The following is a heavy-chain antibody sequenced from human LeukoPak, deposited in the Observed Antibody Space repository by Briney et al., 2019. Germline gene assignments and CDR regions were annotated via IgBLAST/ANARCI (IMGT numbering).Heavy chain of an antibody. Sequence: SETLSLTCTVSGGSISSSSYYWGWIRQPPGKGLEWIVSTYYSGSTYYNPSLKSRVTISVDTSKNQFSLKLSSVTAADTAVYYCARGSYDRDAFDIWGQGTMVTVSS. CDR2: TYYSGST. CDR3: ARGSYDRDAFDI. J-gene: IGHJ3*02. CDR1: GGSISSSSYY. D-gene: IGHD3-10*01. V-gene: IGHV4-39*01.